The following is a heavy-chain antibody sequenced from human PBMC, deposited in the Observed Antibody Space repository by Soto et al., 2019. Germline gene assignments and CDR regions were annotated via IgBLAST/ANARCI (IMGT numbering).Heavy chain of an antibody. CDR2: IDPSDSYT. V-gene: IGHV5-10-1*01. J-gene: IGHJ5*02. CDR3: ARLLLSRVDFDP. D-gene: IGHD3-16*02. Sequence: PGESLKISCKGSGYSFSSYWISWVRQMPGKGLEWMGRIDPSDSYTNYSPSFQGHVTISADKSISTAHLQWSSLKASDTAMYYCARLLLSRVDFDPWGQGTLVTVSS. CDR1: GYSFSSYW.